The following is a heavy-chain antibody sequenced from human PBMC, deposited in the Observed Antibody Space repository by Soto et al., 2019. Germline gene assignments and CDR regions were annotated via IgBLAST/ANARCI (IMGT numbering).Heavy chain of an antibody. CDR3: ARAGQRGYGLSGGDFDI. J-gene: IGHJ3*02. D-gene: IGHD2-21*01. V-gene: IGHV3-11*01. Sequence: QVQLVESGGGLVQPGGSLRLSCAASGFTFSDYYMSWIRQAPGKGLEWGSYISSSGSTIYYADSVKARFTICRDNAKQPLYVYMSSLGAEDTAVYYCARAGQRGYGLSGGDFDIWGQGTMVAVSS. CDR1: GFTFSDYY. CDR2: ISSSGSTI.